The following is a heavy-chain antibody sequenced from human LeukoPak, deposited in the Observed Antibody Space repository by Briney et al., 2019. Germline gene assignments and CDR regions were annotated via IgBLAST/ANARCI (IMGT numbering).Heavy chain of an antibody. Sequence: GGSLRLSCAASGFTFTDFYMSWIRQAPGKGLEWVSAISGSGGSTYYADSVKGRFTISRDNSKNTLYLQMNSLRAEDTAVYYCANSKGIAAAMVPATFDYWGQGTLVTVSS. J-gene: IGHJ4*02. V-gene: IGHV3-23*01. D-gene: IGHD6-13*01. CDR3: ANSKGIAAAMVPATFDY. CDR1: GFTFTDFY. CDR2: ISGSGGST.